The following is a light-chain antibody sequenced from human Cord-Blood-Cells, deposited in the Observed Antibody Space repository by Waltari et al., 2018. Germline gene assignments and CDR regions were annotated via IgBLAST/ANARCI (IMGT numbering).Light chain of an antibody. J-gene: IGKJ3*01. CDR3: QQYGSSPFT. CDR1: QSVSSSY. Sequence: EMLLKQSPGTLSFSPGERATLSCRASQSVSSSYLAWYQQKPGQAPRLLIYGASSRATGIPDRCSGSGSGTEFTLTISRLEPEDFAVYCGQQYGSSPFTFGPGTKVDIK. V-gene: IGKV3-20*01. CDR2: GAS.